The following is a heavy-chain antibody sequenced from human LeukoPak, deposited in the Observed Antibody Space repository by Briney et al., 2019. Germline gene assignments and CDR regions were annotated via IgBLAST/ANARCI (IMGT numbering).Heavy chain of an antibody. Sequence: SETLSLTCTVSGGSISSYYWSWIRQPPGKGLEWIGYIYYSGNTDYNPSLKSRVTISVDTSKNQFSLKLTSVTAADTAVYYCARLWVTRDSSSKTYFFDYWGQGTLVTVSS. CDR2: IYYSGNT. CDR1: GGSISSYY. V-gene: IGHV4-59*12. CDR3: ARLWVTRDSSSKTYFFDY. J-gene: IGHJ4*02. D-gene: IGHD6-13*01.